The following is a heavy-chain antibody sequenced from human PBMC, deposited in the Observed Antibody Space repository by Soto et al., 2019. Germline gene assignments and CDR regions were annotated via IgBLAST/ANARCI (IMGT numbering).Heavy chain of an antibody. Sequence: QVQLVQSGAEVKKPGASVKVSCKASGYTFTSYGISWVRQAPGQGLEWMGWISAYNGNTNYAQKLQGRVTMTTDTSTSTAYIELRSLRSDDTAVYYCARDRGYLRLHYYYGMDVWGQGTTVTVSS. D-gene: IGHD2-15*01. V-gene: IGHV1-18*01. CDR2: ISAYNGNT. J-gene: IGHJ6*02. CDR1: GYTFTSYG. CDR3: ARDRGYLRLHYYYGMDV.